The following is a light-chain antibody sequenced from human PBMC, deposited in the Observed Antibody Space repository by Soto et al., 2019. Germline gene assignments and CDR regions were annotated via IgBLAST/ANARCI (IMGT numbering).Light chain of an antibody. CDR3: LQYHNWPKT. CDR2: DTS. V-gene: IGKV3-15*01. Sequence: EIVMTQSPATLSVSPGERATLSCRASQSVRSKLAWYQQKPGQAPRLLIYDTSTWATGIPARFSGSGSGTEFSFTISSLQSEDFAVYYCLQYHNWPKTFGQGTKVEIK. CDR1: QSVRSK. J-gene: IGKJ1*01.